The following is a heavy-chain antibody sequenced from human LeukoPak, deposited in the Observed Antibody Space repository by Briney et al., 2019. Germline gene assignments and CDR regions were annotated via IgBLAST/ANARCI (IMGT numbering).Heavy chain of an antibody. J-gene: IGHJ4*02. CDR3: ATPDPGDSSSWYYFDY. D-gene: IGHD6-13*01. CDR2: ISAYNGNT. V-gene: IGHV1-18*01. CDR1: GYTFTSYG. Sequence: GASVKVSCKASGYTFTSYGISWVRQAPGQGLEWMGWISAYNGNTNYAQKLQGRVTMTTDTSTSTAYMELRSLRSDDTAVYYCATPDPGDSSSWYYFDYWGQGTLVTVSS.